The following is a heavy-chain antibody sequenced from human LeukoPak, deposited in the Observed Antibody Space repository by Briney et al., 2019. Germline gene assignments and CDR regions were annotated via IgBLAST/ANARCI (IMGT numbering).Heavy chain of an antibody. D-gene: IGHD1-26*01. J-gene: IGHJ4*02. Sequence: GASVKVSCKASGYTFTSYGISWVRQAPGQGLEWMGWISAYNGNTNYAQKLQGRVTMATDTSTSTAYMELRSLRSDDTAVYYCARGGVEGIVGATTYGYWGQGTLVTVSS. CDR2: ISAYNGNT. CDR3: ARGGVEGIVGATTYGY. V-gene: IGHV1-18*01. CDR1: GYTFTSYG.